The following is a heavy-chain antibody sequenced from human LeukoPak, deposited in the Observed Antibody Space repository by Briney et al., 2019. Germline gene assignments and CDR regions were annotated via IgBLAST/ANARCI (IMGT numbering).Heavy chain of an antibody. CDR3: ARGASPFY. V-gene: IGHV3-74*01. Sequence: GGSLRLSCVASGFNFSTSWMNRVRQAAGKGLVWVSRIKTDGRTTTYADFVKGRVTVSRDNAKNTLYLQMTSLKAEDTAVYYCARGASPFYWGQGTLVTVSS. CDR1: GFNFSTSW. CDR2: IKTDGRTT. J-gene: IGHJ4*02.